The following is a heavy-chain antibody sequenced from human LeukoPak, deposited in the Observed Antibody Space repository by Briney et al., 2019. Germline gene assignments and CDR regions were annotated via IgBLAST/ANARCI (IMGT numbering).Heavy chain of an antibody. CDR3: ARAGPYYGSGSYYY. CDR2: INHSGST. V-gene: IGHV4-34*01. Sequence: PSETLSLTCAVYGGSFSGYYWGWIRQPPGKGLEWIGEINHSGSTNYNPSLKSRVTISVDTSKNQFSLKLSSVTAADTAVYYCARAGPYYGSGSYYYWGQGTLVTVSS. CDR1: GGSFSGYY. D-gene: IGHD3-10*01. J-gene: IGHJ4*02.